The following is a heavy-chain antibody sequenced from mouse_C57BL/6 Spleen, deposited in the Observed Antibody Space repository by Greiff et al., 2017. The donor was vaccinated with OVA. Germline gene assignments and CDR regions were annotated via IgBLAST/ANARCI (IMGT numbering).Heavy chain of an antibody. CDR2: IYPGDGDT. CDR3: ARMGDYDPYYAMDY. Sequence: VQRVESGPELVKPGASVKISCKASGYAFSSSWMNWVKQRPGKGLEWIGRIYPGDGDTNYNGKFKGKATLTADKSSSTAYMQLSSLTSEDSAVYFCARMGDYDPYYAMDYWGQGTSVTVSS. J-gene: IGHJ4*01. D-gene: IGHD2-4*01. V-gene: IGHV1-82*01. CDR1: GYAFSSSW.